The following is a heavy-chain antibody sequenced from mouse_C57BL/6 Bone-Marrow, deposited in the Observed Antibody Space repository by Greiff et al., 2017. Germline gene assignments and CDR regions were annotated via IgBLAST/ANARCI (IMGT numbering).Heavy chain of an antibody. Sequence: EVQLQQSGAELVRPGASVKLSCTASGFNIKDDYMHWVKQRPEQGLEWIGWLDPENGDTEYASKFQGKATLTADTSSNTAYLQLSSLTSEDTAVDYCTPSLIYCSSYVDAYWGQGTLVTVSA. CDR1: GFNIKDDY. J-gene: IGHJ3*01. V-gene: IGHV14-4*01. CDR3: TPSLIYCSSYVDAY. D-gene: IGHD1-1*01. CDR2: LDPENGDT.